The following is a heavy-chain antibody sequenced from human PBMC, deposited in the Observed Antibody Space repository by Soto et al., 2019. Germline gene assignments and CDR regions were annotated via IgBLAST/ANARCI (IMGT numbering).Heavy chain of an antibody. CDR3: ASESTVTDAFDI. J-gene: IGHJ3*02. CDR2: VYYSDSI. Sequence: TSETLSLTCSISGGSISSGYWSWIRQPPGKGLEWIGYVYYSDSINYNPSLKSRVTISVDTSKNQLSLKLSSVTAADTAVYYCASESTVTDAFDIWGQGTMVTVSS. D-gene: IGHD4-17*01. CDR1: GGSISSGY. V-gene: IGHV4-59*01.